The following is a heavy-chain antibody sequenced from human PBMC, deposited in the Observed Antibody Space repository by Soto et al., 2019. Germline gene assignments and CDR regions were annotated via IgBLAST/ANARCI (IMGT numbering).Heavy chain of an antibody. J-gene: IGHJ4*02. CDR2: VYSSGST. CDR1: GGSISDSY. D-gene: IGHD1-26*01. CDR3: ARIGSLGTCRVIDY. V-gene: IGHV4-59*01. Sequence: QLQESGPGLVKPSETLSLTCTVSGGSISDSYWTWVRRPPGKGLERIGFVYSSGSTHYSPALKSRVTMLIVTSTNRFALKLTSVTAADTAMYYCARIGSLGTCRVIDYWGQGTLVAASS.